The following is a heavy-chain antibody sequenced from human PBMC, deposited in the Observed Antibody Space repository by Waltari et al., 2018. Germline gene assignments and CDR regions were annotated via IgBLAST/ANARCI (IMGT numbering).Heavy chain of an antibody. J-gene: IGHJ5*01. CDR3: ARLFCLSSSCYRGWFDS. V-gene: IGHV1-8*01. Sequence: QVRLVQSGAEVKKPGASVKVSCEASGYTFIDYEINWVRQGTGQGLEWMGWMNPKSGKSGSAQKFQGRVTMTRNTSISTVYMELTSLASEDTAVYYCARLFCLSSSCYRGWFDSWGQGSLVTVSS. CDR2: MNPKSGKS. D-gene: IGHD2-2*02. CDR1: GYTFIDYE.